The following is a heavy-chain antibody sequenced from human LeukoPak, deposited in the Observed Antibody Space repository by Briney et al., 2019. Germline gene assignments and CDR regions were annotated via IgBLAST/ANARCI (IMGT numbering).Heavy chain of an antibody. CDR2: IYPGDSDT. CDR1: GYSFTSYW. Sequence: GESLKIYCKGSGYSFTSYWIGWVRQMPGKGLEWKGIIYPGDSDTRYSTSFQGQVTISADKSISTAYLQWSSLKASDTAMYYCATSLVATIGDAFDIWGQGTMVTVSS. J-gene: IGHJ3*02. D-gene: IGHD5-12*01. CDR3: ATSLVATIGDAFDI. V-gene: IGHV5-51*01.